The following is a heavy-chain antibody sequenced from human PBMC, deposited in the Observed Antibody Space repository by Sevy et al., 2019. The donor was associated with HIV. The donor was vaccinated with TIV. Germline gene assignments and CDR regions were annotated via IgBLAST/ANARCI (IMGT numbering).Heavy chain of an antibody. Sequence: GESLKISCAASGFTVSSNYMSWVRQAPGKGLEWVSVIYSGGSTYYADYVKGRFTISRDNSKNTLYLQMNSLRAEDTAVYYCARGGNNWNYASYYYYGMDVWGQGTTVTVSS. V-gene: IGHV3-53*01. D-gene: IGHD1-7*01. CDR2: IYSGGST. CDR1: GFTVSSNY. J-gene: IGHJ6*02. CDR3: ARGGNNWNYASYYYYGMDV.